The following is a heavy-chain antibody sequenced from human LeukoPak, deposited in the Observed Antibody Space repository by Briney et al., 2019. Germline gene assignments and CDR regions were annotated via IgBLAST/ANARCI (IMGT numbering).Heavy chain of an antibody. CDR3: ARALVVPAASTPYYYGMDV. D-gene: IGHD2-2*01. V-gene: IGHV4-34*01. CDR1: CGSFSGYY. Sequence: SSETLSLTCAVYCGSFSGYYWSWIRQPPGKGLEWIGEINHSGSTNYNPSLKSRVTISVDTSKNQFSLKLSSVTAADTAVYYCARALVVPAASTPYYYGMDVWGQGTTVTVSS. CDR2: INHSGST. J-gene: IGHJ6*02.